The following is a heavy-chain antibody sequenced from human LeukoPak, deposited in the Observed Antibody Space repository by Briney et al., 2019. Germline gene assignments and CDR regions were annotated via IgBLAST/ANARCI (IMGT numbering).Heavy chain of an antibody. V-gene: IGHV1-24*01. CDR1: GYTLTSHG. CDR2: FDPEDGET. CDR3: ATWFGEFPFDP. D-gene: IGHD3-10*01. Sequence: EASVKVSCKASGYTLTSHGISWVRQAPGKGLEWMGGFDPEDGETIYAQKFQGRVTMTEDTSTDTAYMELSSLRSEDTAVYYCATWFGEFPFDPWGQGTLVTVSS. J-gene: IGHJ5*02.